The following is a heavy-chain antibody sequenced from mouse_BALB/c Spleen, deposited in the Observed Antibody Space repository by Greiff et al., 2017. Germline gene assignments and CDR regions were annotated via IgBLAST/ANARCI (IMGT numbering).Heavy chain of an antibody. CDR3: ARSRGYDYYFDY. Sequence: QVQLQQPGAELVKPGTSVKLSCKASGYNFTSYWINWVKLRPGQGLEWIGDIYPGSGSTNYNEKFKSKATLTVDTSSSTAYMQLSSLASEDSALYSCARSRGYDYYFDYWGQGTTLTVSS. J-gene: IGHJ2*01. D-gene: IGHD2-4*01. CDR1: GYNFTSYW. CDR2: IYPGSGST. V-gene: IGHV1-55*01.